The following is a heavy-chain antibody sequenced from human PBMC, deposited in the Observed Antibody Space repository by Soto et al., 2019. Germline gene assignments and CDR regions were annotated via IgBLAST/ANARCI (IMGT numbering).Heavy chain of an antibody. D-gene: IGHD2-15*01. CDR2: RYYSEST. J-gene: IGHJ4*02. CDR3: ARTKCSGGSCYSWSLDY. CDR1: GGSITTGGYY. V-gene: IGHV4-31*03. Sequence: SETLSLTCTVSGGSITTGGYYWSWIRQIPGKGLEWIGHRYYSESTYYNPSLKSRVSISLDTSKNQFSLKLSFVTAADTAMYYCARTKCSGGSCYSWSLDYWGQGTPVTVSS.